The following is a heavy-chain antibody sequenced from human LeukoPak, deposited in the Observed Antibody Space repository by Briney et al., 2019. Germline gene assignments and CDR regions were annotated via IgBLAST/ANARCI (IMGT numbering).Heavy chain of an antibody. CDR2: IWYDGSNK. V-gene: IGHV3-33*01. CDR1: GFTFSSYG. Sequence: GGSLRLSCAASGFTFSSYGMHWVRQAPGKGLEWVAVIWYDGSNKYYADSVKGRFTISRDNSKNTLYLQMNSLRAEDTAVYYCARDDRGGYYFDYWGQGTPVTVSS. J-gene: IGHJ4*02. CDR3: ARDDRGGYYFDY. D-gene: IGHD3-16*01.